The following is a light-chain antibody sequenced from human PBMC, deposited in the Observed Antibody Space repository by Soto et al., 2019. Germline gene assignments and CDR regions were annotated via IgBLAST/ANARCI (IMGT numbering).Light chain of an antibody. CDR1: QDISSS. CDR2: DAS. V-gene: IGKV1-33*01. J-gene: IGKJ3*01. CDR3: QHCDYLPI. Sequence: DIQMTQSPSSLSASVGDRVTITCQASQDISSSLNWYQHKPGKAPKLLIYDASILEAGVPSRFSGSGSGTDFTLTISSLQSEDVETYYCQHCDYLPIFGPGTTVDFK.